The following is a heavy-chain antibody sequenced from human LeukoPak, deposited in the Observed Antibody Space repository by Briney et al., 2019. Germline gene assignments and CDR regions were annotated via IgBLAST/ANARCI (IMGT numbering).Heavy chain of an antibody. D-gene: IGHD3-9*01. Sequence: GGSLRLSCAASGFTFSSYAMSWVRQAPGKGLEWVSRINTDGSRTYHADSVKGRFTISRDNAKNMLYLELNSLRAEDMAVYYCARVLTGYYHWDYWGQGTLVTVSS. V-gene: IGHV3-74*01. CDR3: ARVLTGYYHWDY. CDR2: INTDGSRT. J-gene: IGHJ4*02. CDR1: GFTFSSYA.